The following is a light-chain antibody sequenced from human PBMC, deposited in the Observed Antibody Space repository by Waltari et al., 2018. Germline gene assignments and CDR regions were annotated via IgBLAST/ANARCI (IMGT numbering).Light chain of an antibody. V-gene: IGLV2-14*03. Sequence: QFALTQPASVSGSPGQSITISCTGTSDDIHDYNYVSWYQHGPGTAPKLIIYDVTERPSGVSSRFSGSRSGSTASLTISGLQAEDEATYSCCSYTTARTWVFGGGTKLTVL. J-gene: IGLJ3*02. CDR3: CSYTTARTWV. CDR1: SDDIHDYNY. CDR2: DVT.